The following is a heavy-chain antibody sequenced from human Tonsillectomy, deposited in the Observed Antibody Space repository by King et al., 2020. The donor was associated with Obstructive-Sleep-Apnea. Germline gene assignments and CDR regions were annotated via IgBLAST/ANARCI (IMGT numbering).Heavy chain of an antibody. CDR1: GFMFTNYA. D-gene: IGHD5-24*01. V-gene: IGHV3-23*04. J-gene: IGHJ4*02. CDR3: AKALERWLYLFEY. CDR2: ICGSGGNT. Sequence: VQLVESGGNLVQPGGSLRLSCAASGFMFTNYAMNWVRQAPGKGLEWVSVICGSGGNTYYADSVKGRVTISRDNSKNTLYLQMNSLRAEDTAVYFCAKALERWLYLFEYWGQGTPVTVSS.